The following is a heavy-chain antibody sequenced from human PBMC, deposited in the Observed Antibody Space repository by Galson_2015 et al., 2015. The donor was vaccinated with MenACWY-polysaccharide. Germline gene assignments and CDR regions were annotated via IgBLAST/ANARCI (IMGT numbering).Heavy chain of an antibody. CDR2: ISWNSGSI. CDR1: GFTFDDYA. V-gene: IGHV3-9*01. D-gene: IGHD5-18*01. CDR3: AKDKGADTAMVEY. Sequence: SLRLSCAASGFTFDDYAMHWVRQAPGKGLEWVSGISWNSGSIGYADSVKGRFTISRDNAKNSLYLQMNSLRAEDTALYYCAKDKGADTAMVEYSGQGTLVTVSS. J-gene: IGHJ4*02.